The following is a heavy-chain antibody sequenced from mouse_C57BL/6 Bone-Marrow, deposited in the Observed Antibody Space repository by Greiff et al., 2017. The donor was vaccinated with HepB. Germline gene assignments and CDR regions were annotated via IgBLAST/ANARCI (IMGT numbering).Heavy chain of an antibody. V-gene: IGHV1-4*01. CDR1: GYTFTSYT. J-gene: IGHJ1*03. D-gene: IGHD1-2*01. Sequence: VQLQQSGAELARPGASVKMSCKASGYTFTSYTMHWVKQRPGQGLEWIGYINPSSGYTKYNQKFKDKATLTADKSSSTAYMQLSSLTSEDSAVYYCASITTGPYFDVWGTGTTVTVSS. CDR3: ASITTGPYFDV. CDR2: INPSSGYT.